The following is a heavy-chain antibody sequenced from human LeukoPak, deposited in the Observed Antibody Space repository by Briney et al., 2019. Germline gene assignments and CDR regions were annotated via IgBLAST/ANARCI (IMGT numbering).Heavy chain of an antibody. CDR3: AKDFPVPALGPTRQFGY. V-gene: IGHV3-23*01. CDR1: GFTFSSYA. D-gene: IGHD1-26*01. Sequence: GGSLRLSCAASGFTFSSYAMSWVRQAPGKGLEWVSVISGSGGSTYYADSVKGRFTISRDNSKNTLYLQVNSLRAEDTAVYYCAKDFPVPALGPTRQFGYWGQGTLVTVSS. CDR2: ISGSGGST. J-gene: IGHJ4*02.